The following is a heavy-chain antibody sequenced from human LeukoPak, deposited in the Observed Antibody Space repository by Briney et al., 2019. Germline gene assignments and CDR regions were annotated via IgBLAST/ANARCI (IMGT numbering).Heavy chain of an antibody. V-gene: IGHV3-7*01. Sequence: PGGSLRLSCVASGFTFSNYWMSWVRQAPGKGREWVANIKQEGGEKYYVDSVKGRFTISRDNAKNSLYLQMNSLRAEDTAVYYCVNYYDSSGYLWLDYWGQGTLVTVSS. CDR3: VNYYDSSGYLWLDY. CDR2: IKQEGGEK. D-gene: IGHD3-22*01. J-gene: IGHJ4*02. CDR1: GFTFSNYW.